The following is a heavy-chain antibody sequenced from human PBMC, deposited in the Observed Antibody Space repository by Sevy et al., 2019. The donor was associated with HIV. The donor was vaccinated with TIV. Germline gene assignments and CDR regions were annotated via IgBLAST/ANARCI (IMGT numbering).Heavy chain of an antibody. CDR2: ISHTSESS. Sequence: GGSLRLSCAASGFTLSSYVMSGVRHSPGKGLEWVSTISHTSESSNYADSVKGRFTIYRDNAKNTLYLQMNSVRVEDSAGYYCAGGRVGDFWSGSVRGPWAGGPLFDYWGQGTLATVSS. V-gene: IGHV3-23*01. CDR1: GFTLSSYV. J-gene: IGHJ4*02. D-gene: IGHD3-3*01. CDR3: AGGRVGDFWSGSVRGPWAGGPLFDY.